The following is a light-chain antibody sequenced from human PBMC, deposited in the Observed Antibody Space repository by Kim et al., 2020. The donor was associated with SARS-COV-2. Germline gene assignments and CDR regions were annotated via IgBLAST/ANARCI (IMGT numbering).Light chain of an antibody. CDR2: GAS. J-gene: IGKJ2*01. CDR1: PSVSSSY. CDR3: QQYGSSPLYT. Sequence: SPGERATLACRGSPSVSSSYLAWYQQKPGQAPRLLIYGASSRATGIPDRFSGSGSGTDFTLTISRLEPEDFAVYYCQQYGSSPLYTFGQGTKLEI. V-gene: IGKV3-20*01.